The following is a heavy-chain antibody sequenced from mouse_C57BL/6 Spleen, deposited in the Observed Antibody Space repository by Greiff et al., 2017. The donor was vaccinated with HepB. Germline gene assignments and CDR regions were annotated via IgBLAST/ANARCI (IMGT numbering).Heavy chain of an antibody. J-gene: IGHJ4*01. Sequence: QVQLQQSGAELVKPGASVKISCKASGYAFSSYWMNWVKQRPGKGLEWIGQIYPGDGDTNYNGKFKGKATLTADKSSSTAYMQLSSLTSEDSAVYFCARRGYYGSRYYAMDYWGQGTSVTVSS. D-gene: IGHD1-1*01. CDR3: ARRGYYGSRYYAMDY. V-gene: IGHV1-80*01. CDR2: IYPGDGDT. CDR1: GYAFSSYW.